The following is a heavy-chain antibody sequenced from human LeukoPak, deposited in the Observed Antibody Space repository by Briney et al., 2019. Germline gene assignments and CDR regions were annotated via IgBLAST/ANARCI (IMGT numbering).Heavy chain of an antibody. CDR1: GFTFSSYA. Sequence: GGSLRLSCAASGFTFSSYAMSWVRQAPGKGLEWVSAISGSGGSTYYADSVKGRFTISRDNSKNTLYLQMNSLRAGDTAVYYCSRSKPVAASFDYWGQGTLVTVSS. V-gene: IGHV3-23*01. J-gene: IGHJ4*02. CDR3: SRSKPVAASFDY. CDR2: ISGSGGST. D-gene: IGHD6-19*01.